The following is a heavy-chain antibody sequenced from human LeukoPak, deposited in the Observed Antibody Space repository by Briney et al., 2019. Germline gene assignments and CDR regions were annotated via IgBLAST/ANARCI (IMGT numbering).Heavy chain of an antibody. V-gene: IGHV1-69*05. J-gene: IGHJ4*02. Sequence: SVKVSRKASGGTFSSYAISWVRQAPGQGLEWMGGIIPIFGTANYAQKFQGRVTITTDESTSTAYMELSSLRSEDTAVYYCARGGVAVPAAMSFDYWGQGTLVTVSS. D-gene: IGHD2-2*01. CDR1: GGTFSSYA. CDR2: IIPIFGTA. CDR3: ARGGVAVPAAMSFDY.